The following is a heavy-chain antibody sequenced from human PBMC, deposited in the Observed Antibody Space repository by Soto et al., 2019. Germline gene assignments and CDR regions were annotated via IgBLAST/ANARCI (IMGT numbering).Heavy chain of an antibody. CDR2: VGSDGDTT. CDR1: GFTFSRYG. D-gene: IGHD1-26*01. Sequence: EVQVLESGGGLVQPGGSLRLSCAASGFTFSRYGMNWVRQAPGKGLEWVSGVGSDGDTTYNADSVKGRFTVSRDNFRNTVDLQMNNLRVEDTAVYYCAKGKGVGATPDGANCWGQGTLVTVSP. CDR3: AKGKGVGATPDGANC. V-gene: IGHV3-23*01. J-gene: IGHJ4*02.